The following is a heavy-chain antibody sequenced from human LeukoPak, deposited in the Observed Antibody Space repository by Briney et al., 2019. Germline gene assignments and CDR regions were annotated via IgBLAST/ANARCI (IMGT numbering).Heavy chain of an antibody. CDR1: GFTFSSYW. D-gene: IGHD2-15*01. CDR2: IKQDGSEK. Sequence: GGSLRLSCAASGFTFSSYWMSRVRQAPGKGLEWVANIKQDGSEKYYVDSVKGRFTISRDNAKNSLYLQMNSLRAEDTAVYYCAGDQVVVAATDYYYYGMDVWGKGTTVTVSS. V-gene: IGHV3-7*03. CDR3: AGDQVVVAATDYYYYGMDV. J-gene: IGHJ6*04.